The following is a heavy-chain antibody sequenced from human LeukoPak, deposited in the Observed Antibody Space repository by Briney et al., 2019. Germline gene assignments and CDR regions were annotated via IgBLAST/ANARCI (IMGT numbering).Heavy chain of an antibody. Sequence: GGSLRLSCAASGFTFSSYWMHWVRQAPGKGLVWVSRINTDGSSTSYADSVKGRFTISRDNSKNTLYLQMNNLRAEDTAVYYCARSYDYVWGNYRYYFDYWGQGTLVTVSS. CDR3: ARSYDYVWGNYRYYFDY. J-gene: IGHJ4*02. CDR1: GFTFSSYW. V-gene: IGHV3-74*01. CDR2: INTDGSST. D-gene: IGHD3-16*02.